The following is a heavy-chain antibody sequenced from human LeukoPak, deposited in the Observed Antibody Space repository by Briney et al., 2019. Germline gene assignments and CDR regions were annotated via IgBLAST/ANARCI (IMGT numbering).Heavy chain of an antibody. J-gene: IGHJ4*02. CDR2: MHYSEST. V-gene: IGHV4-39*07. D-gene: IGHD6-19*01. CDR3: CGSGWFAGPFGY. CDR1: GGSITKNGYY. Sequence: SSETLSLTCSVSGGSITKNGYYWGWIRQSPETGLEWIGSMHYSESTYYNPSLNSRVTISVDTSKNQFSLKLTSVTAADTAVYYCCGSGWFAGPFGYWGQGALVTVSS.